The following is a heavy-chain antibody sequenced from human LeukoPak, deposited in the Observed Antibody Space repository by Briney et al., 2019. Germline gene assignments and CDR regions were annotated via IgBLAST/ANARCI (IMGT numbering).Heavy chain of an antibody. D-gene: IGHD1-26*01. Sequence: GRSLRLSCAASGFTFSSYGMHWVRQAPGKGLEWVAFIWYDESNKPYADSVKGRFTISRDNSRNTLYLQMNSLRAKDTAVYYCARDLSSGGASPKYWGQGTLVTVSS. J-gene: IGHJ4*02. CDR2: IWYDESNK. CDR1: GFTFSSYG. CDR3: ARDLSSGGASPKY. V-gene: IGHV3-33*01.